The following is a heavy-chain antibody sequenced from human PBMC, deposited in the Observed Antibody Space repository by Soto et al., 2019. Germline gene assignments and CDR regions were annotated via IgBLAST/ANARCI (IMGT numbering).Heavy chain of an antibody. Sequence: QVQLVESGGGVVQPGRSLRLSCEASGFTFSSYGMHWVRQAPGKGLEWVAVISYDGSNKYYPDSVKGRFTISRDNSKKTLDVQMNSLSAEGTAVYYCAKGVYPYDSSGYYGHDAFDIWGQGTMVTVSS. CDR1: GFTFSSYG. CDR3: AKGVYPYDSSGYYGHDAFDI. D-gene: IGHD3-22*01. CDR2: ISYDGSNK. J-gene: IGHJ3*02. V-gene: IGHV3-30*18.